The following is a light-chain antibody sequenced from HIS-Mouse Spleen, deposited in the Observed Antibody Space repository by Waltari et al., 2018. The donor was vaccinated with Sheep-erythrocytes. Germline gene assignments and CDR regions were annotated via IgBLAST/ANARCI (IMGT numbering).Light chain of an antibody. CDR1: QSVSSY. Sequence: EIVLTQSPATLSLSPGERATLSCRARQSVSSYLAWYQQKPGQAPRLLIYDASNRATGIQARFSGSGSGTDFTLTISSLEPEDFAVYYCQQRSNWPPITFGQGTRLEIK. J-gene: IGKJ5*01. CDR3: QQRSNWPPIT. V-gene: IGKV3-11*01. CDR2: DAS.